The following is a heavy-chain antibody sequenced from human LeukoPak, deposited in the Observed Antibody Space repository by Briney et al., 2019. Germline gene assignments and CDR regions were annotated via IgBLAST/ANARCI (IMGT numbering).Heavy chain of an antibody. Sequence: ASVKVSCKASGGTFSSYAISWVRQAPGQGLEWMGGIIPIFGTANYAQKFQGRVTITADESTSTAYMELCSLRSEDTAVYYCARTSGPFGVIITRPYYFDYWGQGTLVTVSS. CDR2: IIPIFGTA. D-gene: IGHD3-3*01. CDR1: GGTFSSYA. CDR3: ARTSGPFGVIITRPYYFDY. V-gene: IGHV1-69*01. J-gene: IGHJ4*02.